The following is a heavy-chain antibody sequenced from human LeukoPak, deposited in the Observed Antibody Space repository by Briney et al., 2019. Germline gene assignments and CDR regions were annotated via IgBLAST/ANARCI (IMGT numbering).Heavy chain of an antibody. CDR2: VNPNSGNT. CDR1: GYSFTIYE. J-gene: IGHJ4*02. Sequence: ASVKVSCKASGYSFTIYEINWVRQATGQGLEWMGWVNPNSGNTGYAQKFQGRLTITRNTSISTAHMELSSLRSEDTAVYYCARGPGAIRLWGQGTLVTVSS. D-gene: IGHD3-10*01. V-gene: IGHV1-8*03. CDR3: ARGPGAIRL.